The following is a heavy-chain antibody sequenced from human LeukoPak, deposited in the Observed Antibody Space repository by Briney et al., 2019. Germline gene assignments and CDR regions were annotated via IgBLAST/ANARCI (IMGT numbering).Heavy chain of an antibody. CDR3: AKDGDSSGWYSFDY. CDR2: ISYEGSNK. J-gene: IGHJ4*02. CDR1: GLTFSRYG. Sequence: TGGPLRLSCAASGLTFSRYGMHWVRQAPGKGLEWVAFISYEGSNKYYPDSVKGRFTVSSDNYKNPLYLQMNSLSAEDSVLYYCAKDGDSSGWYSFDYWGQGTPVTVSS. D-gene: IGHD6-19*01. V-gene: IGHV3-30*18.